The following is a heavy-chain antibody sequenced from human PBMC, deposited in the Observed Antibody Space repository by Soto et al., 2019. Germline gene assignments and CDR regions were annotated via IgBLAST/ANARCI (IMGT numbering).Heavy chain of an antibody. CDR2: IYYSGST. CDR3: ASRLGVVIQFDY. Sequence: GSLRLSCAASGFTFSSYSMNWVRQAPGKGLEWVGSIYYSGSTYYNPSLKSRVTISVDTSKNQFSLKLSSVTAADTAVYYCASRLGVVIQFDYWGQGTLVTVSS. CDR1: GFTFSSYSMN. V-gene: IGHV4-59*05. J-gene: IGHJ4*02. D-gene: IGHD3-3*01.